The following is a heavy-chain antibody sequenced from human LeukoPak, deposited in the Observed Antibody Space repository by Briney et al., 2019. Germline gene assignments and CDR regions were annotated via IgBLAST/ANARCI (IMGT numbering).Heavy chain of an antibody. V-gene: IGHV3-23*01. CDR1: GFTFSSYA. CDR2: ISGSGGST. J-gene: IGHJ4*02. Sequence: PGGSLRLSCAAPGFTFSSYAMSWVRQAPGKGLEWVSSISGSGGSTFYADSVKGRFTISRDNSKNTLYLQMNSLRAEDTAVYYCATTPYYYGSGIAYWGQGTLVTVSS. D-gene: IGHD3-10*01. CDR3: ATTPYYYGSGIAY.